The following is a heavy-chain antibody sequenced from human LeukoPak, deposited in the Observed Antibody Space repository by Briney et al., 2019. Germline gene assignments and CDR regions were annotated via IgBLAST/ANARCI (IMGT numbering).Heavy chain of an antibody. CDR3: TRGGDSSSLYGWFDP. V-gene: IGHV1-2*02. Sequence: ASVKVSCKASGYTFTDYYMHWVRQAPGQGLEWMGWVNPNRGSTNSAQKFQGRVTMTRDTSISTAYMELSRLRSDDTAVYSCTRGGDSSSLYGWFDPWGQGTLVTVSS. CDR1: GYTFTDYY. CDR2: VNPNRGST. D-gene: IGHD6-13*01. J-gene: IGHJ5*02.